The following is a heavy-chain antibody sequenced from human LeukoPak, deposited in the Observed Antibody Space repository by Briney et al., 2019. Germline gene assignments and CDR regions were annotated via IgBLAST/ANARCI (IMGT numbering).Heavy chain of an antibody. J-gene: IGHJ6*02. CDR3: ATYNNWVAGDV. Sequence: GGSLRLSCAASGLTFSKSWMSWVRQAPGQGLEWVAAIKEDGSEKDYVDSVKGRFTISRDNAKNSLYLQMNSLRAEDTAVYYCATYNNWVAGDVWGQGTSVSVSS. V-gene: IGHV3-7*01. CDR2: IKEDGSEK. CDR1: GLTFSKSW. D-gene: IGHD1-1*01.